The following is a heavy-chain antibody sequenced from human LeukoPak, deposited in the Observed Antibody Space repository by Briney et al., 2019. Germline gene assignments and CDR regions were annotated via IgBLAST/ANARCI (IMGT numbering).Heavy chain of an antibody. CDR2: IYPGDSDT. D-gene: IGHD1-26*01. Sequence: GESLKISCKGSGFSFSDYWIGWVRQLPGKGLEWMGIIYPGDSDTRYSPSFQGQVTISADKSISTAYLQWSSLKASDTAMYYCARSRLSYALYGMDVWGQGTTVTVSS. V-gene: IGHV5-51*01. CDR3: ARSRLSYALYGMDV. J-gene: IGHJ6*02. CDR1: GFSFSDYW.